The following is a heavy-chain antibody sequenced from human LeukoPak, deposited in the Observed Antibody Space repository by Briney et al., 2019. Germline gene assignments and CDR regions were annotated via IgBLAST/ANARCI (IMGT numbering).Heavy chain of an antibody. Sequence: PGGSLRLSCAASGFAFSTYSMNWVRQAPGKGLEWVASISSGGHHTYYGDSVKGRFNISRDNSQNSLYLHVNSLRAEDTAMYYCARQRGYCTNGVCLDYQYYGMDVWGQGTTVTVSS. CDR3: ARQRGYCTNGVCLDYQYYGMDV. V-gene: IGHV3-21*06. J-gene: IGHJ6*02. CDR1: GFAFSTYS. D-gene: IGHD2-8*01. CDR2: ISSGGHHT.